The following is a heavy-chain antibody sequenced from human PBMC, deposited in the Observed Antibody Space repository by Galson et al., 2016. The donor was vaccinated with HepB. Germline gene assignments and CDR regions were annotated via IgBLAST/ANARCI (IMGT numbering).Heavy chain of an antibody. J-gene: IGHJ4*02. CDR3: AKPRFGGRARPLFDF. Sequence: SLRLSCAASGFTFSSYGMHWVRQAPGKGLEWVAVISYDGSNKYYADSVKGRFTISRDSSKNTLFLEMSSLRAEDTAVYYCAKPRFGGRARPLFDFWGQGTLVTVSS. CDR1: GFTFSSYG. CDR2: ISYDGSNK. V-gene: IGHV3-30*18. D-gene: IGHD3-3*01.